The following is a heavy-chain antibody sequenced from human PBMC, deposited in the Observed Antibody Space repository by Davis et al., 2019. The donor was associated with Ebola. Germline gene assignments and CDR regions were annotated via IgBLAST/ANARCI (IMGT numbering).Heavy chain of an antibody. CDR3: ARVAWRIAARLSPRFDY. CDR2: ISYDGSNI. CDR1: GFTFSSYS. D-gene: IGHD6-6*01. V-gene: IGHV3-30*03. Sequence: PGGSLRLSCAASGFTFSSYSMNWVRQAPGKGLEWVAVISYDGSNIYYADSVKGRFTISRDNSKNTLYLQMNSLRAEDTAVYYCARVAWRIAARLSPRFDYWGQGTLVTVSS. J-gene: IGHJ4*02.